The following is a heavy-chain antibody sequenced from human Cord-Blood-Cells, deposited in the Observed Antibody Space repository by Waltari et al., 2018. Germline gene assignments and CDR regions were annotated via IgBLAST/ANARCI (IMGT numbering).Heavy chain of an antibody. CDR3: AKDGASRAFDI. Sequence: EVQLLESGGGLVQPGGSLRLSCAASGFTFSSYAMSWVRQAPGKGLEGVSAISSSGGSTYYADSVKGRFTITRDNSKKTLYLQMNSLIAEDTAVYYCAKDGASRAFDIWGQGTMVTVSS. J-gene: IGHJ3*02. D-gene: IGHD3-16*01. V-gene: IGHV3-23*01. CDR1: GFTFSSYA. CDR2: ISSSGGST.